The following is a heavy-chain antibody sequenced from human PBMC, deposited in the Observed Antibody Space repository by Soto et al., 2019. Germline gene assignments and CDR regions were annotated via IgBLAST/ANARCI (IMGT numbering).Heavy chain of an antibody. V-gene: IGHV3-48*02. CDR3: ARDTVTTDRRYYGMDV. J-gene: IGHJ6*02. D-gene: IGHD4-17*01. CDR1: GFTFSSYS. CDR2: ISSSSSTI. Sequence: GGSLRLSCAASGFTFSSYSMNWVRQAPGKGLEWVSYISSSSSTIYYADSVKGRFTISRDNAKNSLYLQMNSLRDEDTAVYYCARDTVTTDRRYYGMDVWGQGTTVTVSS.